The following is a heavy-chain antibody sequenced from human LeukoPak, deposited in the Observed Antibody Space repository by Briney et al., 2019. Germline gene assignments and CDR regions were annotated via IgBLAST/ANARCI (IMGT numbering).Heavy chain of an antibody. CDR1: GYSFATYW. Sequence: GESLKISWKGSGYSFATYWIGWVRQLPGKGLEWTRIIYPGDSAHRYSTPFQGQVTIPAAKSISPAYLQWTSRKASATAMYFCARSMERGTETINGVFYIWGQGTMVTVSS. J-gene: IGHJ3*02. V-gene: IGHV5-51*01. CDR2: IYPGDSAH. D-gene: IGHD2-8*01. CDR3: ARSMERGTETINGVFYI.